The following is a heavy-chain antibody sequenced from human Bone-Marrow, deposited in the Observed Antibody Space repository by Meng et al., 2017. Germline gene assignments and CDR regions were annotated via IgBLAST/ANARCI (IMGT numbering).Heavy chain of an antibody. V-gene: IGHV3-48*03. Sequence: GESLKISCAASGFTFSNYEMNWVRQAPGKGLEWVSYISSSGSTIYYADSVKGRFTISRDNAKNSLYLQMNSLRAEDTAVYYCAGRAAAYYYYYGMDVWGQGTTVTVSS. CDR3: AGRAAAYYYYYGMDV. D-gene: IGHD6-25*01. CDR1: GFTFSNYE. J-gene: IGHJ6*02. CDR2: ISSSGSTI.